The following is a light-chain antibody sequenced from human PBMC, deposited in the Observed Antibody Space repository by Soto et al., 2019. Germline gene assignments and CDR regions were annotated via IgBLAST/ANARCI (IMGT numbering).Light chain of an antibody. Sequence: NFMLTQPHSVSESPGETVTISCTRTGGSIASNYVQWYQQRPGSAPSTVIYVFDQRPSGVPDRFSGSIDRSSNSASLTISGLNTEDEADYYCQSYAGKNHVVLGGGTQLTVL. CDR2: VFD. CDR3: QSYAGKNHVV. J-gene: IGLJ2*01. V-gene: IGLV6-57*04. CDR1: GGSIASNY.